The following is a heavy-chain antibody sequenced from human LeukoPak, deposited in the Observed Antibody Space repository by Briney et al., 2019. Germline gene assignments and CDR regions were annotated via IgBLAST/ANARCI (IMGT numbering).Heavy chain of an antibody. CDR1: GGTFSSYA. CDR3: ARDLTEYCSSTSCMWFDY. Sequence: GASVKVSCKASGGTFSSYAISWVRQAPGQGLEWMGRIIPILGIANYAQKFQGRVTITADESTSTAYMELSSLRSEDTAVYYCARDLTEYCSSTSCMWFDYWGQGTLVTVSS. J-gene: IGHJ4*02. CDR2: IIPILGIA. D-gene: IGHD2-2*01. V-gene: IGHV1-69*04.